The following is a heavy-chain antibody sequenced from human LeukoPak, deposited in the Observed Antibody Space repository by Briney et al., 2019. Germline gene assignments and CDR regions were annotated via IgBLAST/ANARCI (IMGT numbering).Heavy chain of an antibody. D-gene: IGHD5-12*01. J-gene: IGHJ4*02. CDR2: TNQEGSEK. CDR3: ARDPKWLDY. V-gene: IGHV3-7*01. CDR1: RFTFSNYW. Sequence: GGSLRLSCVASRFTFSNYWMSWVRQAPGKGLEWVANTNQEGSEKYYVDSVKARFTISKDNAKNSLYLQMNSLRAEDTAVYYCARDPKWLDYWGQGTLVTVSS.